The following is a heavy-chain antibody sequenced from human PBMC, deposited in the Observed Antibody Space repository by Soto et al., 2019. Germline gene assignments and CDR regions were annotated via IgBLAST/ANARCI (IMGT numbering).Heavy chain of an antibody. J-gene: IGHJ4*02. CDR3: AREYGDYGVIDY. CDR2: INHSGST. CDR1: GGSFSGYY. V-gene: IGHV4-34*01. Sequence: QVQLQQWGAGLLKPSETLSLTCAVYGGSFSGYYWSWIRQPPGKGLEWIGEINHSGSTNYNPSLKSRVTISVDMSKNQFSLKLSSVTAADTAVYYCAREYGDYGVIDYWGQGTLVTVSS. D-gene: IGHD4-17*01.